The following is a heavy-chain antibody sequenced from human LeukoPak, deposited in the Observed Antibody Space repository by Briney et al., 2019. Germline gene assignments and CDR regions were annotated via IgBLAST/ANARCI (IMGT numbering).Heavy chain of an antibody. D-gene: IGHD2-15*01. J-gene: IGHJ4*02. CDR2: IYYSGST. CDR3: ARHASCSGGSCQVGY. Sequence: SETLSLTCTVSGGSISSYYWSWIRQPPGKGLEWIGYIYYSGSTNYNPSLKSRVTISVDTSKNQFSQKLSSVTAADTAVYYCARHASCSGGSCQVGYWGQGTLVTVSS. V-gene: IGHV4-59*08. CDR1: GGSISSYY.